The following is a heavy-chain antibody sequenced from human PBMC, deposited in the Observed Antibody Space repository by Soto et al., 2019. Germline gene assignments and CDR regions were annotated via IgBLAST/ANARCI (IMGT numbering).Heavy chain of an antibody. CDR2: INSDGSST. J-gene: IGHJ4*02. Sequence: EVQLVESGGGLVQPGGSLRLSCAASGFTFSSYWMHWVRQAPGKGLVWVSRINSDGSSTSYADSVKGRFTISRDNAKNTLYLQMNSLRAEDTPVYYCARERGKAAAVHFDYWGQGTLVPVSS. CDR3: ARERGKAAAVHFDY. V-gene: IGHV3-74*01. CDR1: GFTFSSYW. D-gene: IGHD6-13*01.